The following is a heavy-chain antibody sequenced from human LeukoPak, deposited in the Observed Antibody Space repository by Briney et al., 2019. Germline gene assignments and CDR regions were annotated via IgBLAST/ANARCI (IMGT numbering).Heavy chain of an antibody. CDR2: IIPIFGTA. V-gene: IGHV1-69*13. CDR1: GGTFSSYA. CDR3: ARDPTRGYSYGATPYYYYGMDV. J-gene: IGHJ6*02. Sequence: SVKVSCKASGGTFSSYAISWVRQAPGQGLEWMGGIIPIFGTANYAQKFQGRVTITADESTSTAYMELSSLRSEDTAVYYCARDPTRGYSYGATPYYYYGMDVWGQGTTVTVSS. D-gene: IGHD5-18*01.